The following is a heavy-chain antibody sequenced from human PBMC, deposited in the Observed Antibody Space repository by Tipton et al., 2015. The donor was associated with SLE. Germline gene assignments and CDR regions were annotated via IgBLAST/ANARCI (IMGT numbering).Heavy chain of an antibody. CDR1: GYTFTSYY. J-gene: IGHJ6*03. V-gene: IGHV1-46*01. CDR2: INPSGGST. Sequence: QLVQSGAEVKKPGASVKVSCKASGYTFTSYYMHWARHAPGQGLEWMGIINPSGGSTSYAQKFQGRVTMTRDTSTSTVYMELSSLRSEGTAVYYCARGAGPITSFGNYYYYYYMDVWGKGTTVTVSS. CDR3: ARGAGPITSFGNYYYYYYMDV. D-gene: IGHD3-16*01.